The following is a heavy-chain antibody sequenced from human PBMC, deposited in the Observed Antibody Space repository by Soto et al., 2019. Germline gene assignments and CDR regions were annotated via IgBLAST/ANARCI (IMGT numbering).Heavy chain of an antibody. CDR2: ISYDGSNE. J-gene: IGHJ6*02. D-gene: IGHD6-13*01. CDR1: GFTFSSYG. Sequence: QVQLVESGGGVVQPGRSLRLSCAASGFTFSSYGMHWVRQAPGKGLEWVAVISYDGSNEYYADSVKGRFTISRDNSKNTLYLQMNSLRAEDTAVYYCANSIAAAGTWYYYGMDVWGQGTTVTVSS. V-gene: IGHV3-30*18. CDR3: ANSIAAAGTWYYYGMDV.